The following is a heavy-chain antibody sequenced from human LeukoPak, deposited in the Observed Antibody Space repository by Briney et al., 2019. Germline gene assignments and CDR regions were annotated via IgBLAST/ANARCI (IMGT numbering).Heavy chain of an antibody. Sequence: ASVKVSCKTSGYTFTGYFMHWVRQAPGQGLEWLGWINPDSGVTKYAQKFQGRVTMTRDTSISTAYMELSRLRSDDSAVYYCASRELGYWGQGTLVTVSS. CDR3: ASRELGY. CDR2: INPDSGVT. J-gene: IGHJ4*02. V-gene: IGHV1-2*02. D-gene: IGHD1-26*01. CDR1: GYTFTGYF.